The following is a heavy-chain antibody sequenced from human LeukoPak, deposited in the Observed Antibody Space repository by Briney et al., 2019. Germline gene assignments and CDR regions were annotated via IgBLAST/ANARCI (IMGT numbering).Heavy chain of an antibody. CDR1: GLSFTTHS. V-gene: IGHV3-21*04. CDR3: ATDGLGLLPGDAPDI. CDR2: ISDTTDVI. D-gene: IGHD1-14*01. Sequence: GGSLRLSCAASGLSFTTHSMNWVRQAPGKGLEWVSYISDTTDVIQYADSVKGRFTISKDNAKNSLSLQMSNLRAEDTAIYYCATDGLGLLPGDAPDIWGQGTLVTVSS. J-gene: IGHJ3*02.